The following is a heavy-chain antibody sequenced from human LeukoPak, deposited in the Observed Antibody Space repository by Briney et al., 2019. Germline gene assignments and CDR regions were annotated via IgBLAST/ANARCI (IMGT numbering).Heavy chain of an antibody. V-gene: IGHV3-23*01. CDR1: GFTFSSYG. CDR2: ISGSGGST. Sequence: PGGSLRLSCAASGFTFSSYGMSWVRRAPGKGLEWVSGISGSGGSTYYADSVKGRFTISRDNSKNTLYLQMNSLRAEDTAVYYCASDTPVAVAVFDYWGQGTLVTVSP. CDR3: ASDTPVAVAVFDY. D-gene: IGHD6-19*01. J-gene: IGHJ4*02.